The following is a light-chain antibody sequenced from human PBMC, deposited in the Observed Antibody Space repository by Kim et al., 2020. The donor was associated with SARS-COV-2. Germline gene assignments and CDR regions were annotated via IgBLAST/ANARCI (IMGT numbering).Light chain of an antibody. CDR2: DAS. J-gene: IGKJ5*01. V-gene: IGKV3-11*01. CDR1: QNIRNY. Sequence: EIVLTQAPAALSLSPGERDTLSCRASQNIRNYLAWYQQKPGQAPRLLISDASTRATGIPARFSGSGSGTDFTLTISSLEPEDFAVYYCHQRWVWPITFGQGTRLEIK. CDR3: HQRWVWPIT.